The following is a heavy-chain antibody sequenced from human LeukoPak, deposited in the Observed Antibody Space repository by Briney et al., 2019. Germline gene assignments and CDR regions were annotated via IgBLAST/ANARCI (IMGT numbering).Heavy chain of an antibody. CDR3: ARQRDNYYYYYYMDV. J-gene: IGHJ6*03. D-gene: IGHD2-15*01. Sequence: ASETLSVTCTVSGGSISSSSYYWGWIRQPPGKGLEWIGSIYYSGSTYYNPSLKSRVTISVDTSKNQFSLKLSSVTAADTAVYYCARQRDNYYYYYYMDVWGKGTTVTVSS. V-gene: IGHV4-39*01. CDR2: IYYSGST. CDR1: GGSISSSSYY.